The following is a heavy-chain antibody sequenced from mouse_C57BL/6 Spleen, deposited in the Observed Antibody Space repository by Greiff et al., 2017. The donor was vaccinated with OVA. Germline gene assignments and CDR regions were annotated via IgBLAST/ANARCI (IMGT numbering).Heavy chain of an antibody. CDR3: TSGLRRGYFDF. CDR1: GYTFTDYE. V-gene: IGHV1-15*01. Sequence: LLESGAELVRPGASVTLSCKASGYTFTDYEMHWVKQTPVHGLEWIGAIDPETGGTAYNQKFKGKAIMTADKAYSTAYMDLRILTSEDSAVDYCTSGLRRGYFDFWGTGTTVTVSS. CDR2: IDPETGGT. J-gene: IGHJ1*03.